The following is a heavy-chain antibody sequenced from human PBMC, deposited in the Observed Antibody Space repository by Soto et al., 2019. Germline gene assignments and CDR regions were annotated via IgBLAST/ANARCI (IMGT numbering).Heavy chain of an antibody. CDR1: GGSFSDFA. Sequence: QVQLAQSGAEVRKPGSSVKVSCRASGGSFSDFAFSWVRQAPGQGLEWMGGTIPMFAATKYAQRFQGRININADASTRTVYLALSSLKSGDSAVYYCARGGIVAVPAALSSYDDYTNYRFDSWGQGTLVSVSS. J-gene: IGHJ4*02. CDR3: ARGGIVAVPAALSSYDDYTNYRFDS. V-gene: IGHV1-69*01. D-gene: IGHD4-4*01. CDR2: TIPMFAAT.